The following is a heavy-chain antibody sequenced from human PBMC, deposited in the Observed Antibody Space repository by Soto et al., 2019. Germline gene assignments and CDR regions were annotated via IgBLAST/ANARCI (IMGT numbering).Heavy chain of an antibody. J-gene: IGHJ6*02. D-gene: IGHD3-22*01. CDR3: AKDKYYYDSSGYSPPLYYYYYGMDV. Sequence: LRLSCAASGFTFSSYGMHWVRQAPGKGLEWVAVISYDGSNKYYADSVKGRFTISRDNSKNTLYLQMNSLRAEDTAVYYCAKDKYYYDSSGYSPPLYYYYYGMDVWGQGTTVTVSS. CDR2: ISYDGSNK. CDR1: GFTFSSYG. V-gene: IGHV3-30*18.